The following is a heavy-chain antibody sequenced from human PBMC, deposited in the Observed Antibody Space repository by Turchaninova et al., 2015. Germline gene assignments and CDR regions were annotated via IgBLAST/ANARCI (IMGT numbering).Heavy chain of an antibody. J-gene: IGHJ4*02. D-gene: IGHD1-26*01. CDR3: VRDSGSYRGADH. Sequence: VKLVESGGGLAQPGGSVGVSGMAAGFDCRSNWKDGGRQAPGEGLEGGATIRPGGSEKTYVESVMGRFTISRDNAKNSLYLQMNSLRVEDTAVYYCVRDSGSYRGADHWGQGTLVIVSS. CDR1: GFDCRSNW. V-gene: IGHV3-7*03. CDR2: IRPGGSEK.